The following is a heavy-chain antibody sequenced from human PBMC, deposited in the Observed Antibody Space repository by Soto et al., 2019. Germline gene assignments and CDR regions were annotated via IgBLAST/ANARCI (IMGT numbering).Heavy chain of an antibody. CDR3: ARGRFVYSWFDP. Sequence: LSLTCAVYGGSFSGYYWSWIRQPPGKGLEWIGEINHSGSTNYNPSLESRVTISVDTSKNQFSLKLSSVTAADTAVYYCARGRFVYSWFDPWGQGTLVTVST. J-gene: IGHJ5*02. D-gene: IGHD2-15*01. CDR1: GGSFSGYY. CDR2: INHSGST. V-gene: IGHV4-34*01.